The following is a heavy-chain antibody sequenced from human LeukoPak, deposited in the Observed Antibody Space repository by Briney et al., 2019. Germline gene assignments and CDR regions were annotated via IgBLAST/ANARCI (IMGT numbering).Heavy chain of an antibody. Sequence: SETLSLTCTVSGGSISSYYWNWIRQPPGKGLEWIGYIYYSGSTNYNPSLKSRVTISVDTSKNQFSLKLSSVTAADTAVYYCARDHPYSSGWLFDYWGQGTLVTVSS. V-gene: IGHV4-59*01. CDR3: ARDHPYSSGWLFDY. CDR1: GGSISSYY. J-gene: IGHJ4*02. D-gene: IGHD6-19*01. CDR2: IYYSGST.